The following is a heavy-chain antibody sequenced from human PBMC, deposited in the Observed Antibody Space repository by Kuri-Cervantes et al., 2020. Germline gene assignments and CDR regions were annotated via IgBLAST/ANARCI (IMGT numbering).Heavy chain of an antibody. V-gene: IGHV3-21*01. J-gene: IGHJ5*02. Sequence: GESLKISCAASGFTFSSYSMNWVRQAPGKGLEWVSSISSSSYIYYADSVKGRFTISRDNAKNSLYLQMNSLRAEDTAVYYCASDQYYYDSSGFTPWGQGTLVTVSS. CDR2: ISSSSYI. CDR3: ASDQYYYDSSGFTP. D-gene: IGHD3-22*01. CDR1: GFTFSSYS.